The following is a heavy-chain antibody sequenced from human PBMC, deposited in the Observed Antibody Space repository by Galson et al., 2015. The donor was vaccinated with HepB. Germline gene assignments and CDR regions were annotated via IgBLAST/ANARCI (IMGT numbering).Heavy chain of an antibody. V-gene: IGHV3-23*01. J-gene: IGHJ4*02. D-gene: IGHD6-13*01. CDR1: GFAFSNYA. CDR3: AKARQQLAPMASDY. Sequence: SLRLSCAASGFAFSNYAMSWVRQAPGKGLEWVSGTRSSGGDTYYADSVKGRFTISKDNSKSMLYLQMNSLRAEDTAVYYCAKARQQLAPMASDYWGQGTRVTVSS. CDR2: TRSSGGDT.